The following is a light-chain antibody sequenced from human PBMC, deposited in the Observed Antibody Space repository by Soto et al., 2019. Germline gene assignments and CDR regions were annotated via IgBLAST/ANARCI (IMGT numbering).Light chain of an antibody. CDR2: DVS. V-gene: IGLV2-14*01. Sequence: QSALTQPASVSGSPGQSITISCTGTSSDVGGYNYVSWYQQHPGKAPKLMIYDVSNRPSGVSNRFSGSKSGNTAPLTISGLQAEDEADYYCISYTSSSTVVFGGGTKVTVL. CDR1: SSDVGGYNY. CDR3: ISYTSSSTVV. J-gene: IGLJ2*01.